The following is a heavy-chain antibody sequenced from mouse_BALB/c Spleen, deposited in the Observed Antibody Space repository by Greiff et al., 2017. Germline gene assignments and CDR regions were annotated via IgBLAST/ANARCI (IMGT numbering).Heavy chain of an antibody. D-gene: IGHD1-2*01. CDR1: GYTFSSYW. Sequence: VHLVESGAELMKPGASVKISCKATGYTFSSYWIEWVKQRPGHGLEWIAEILPGSGSTNYNEKFKGKATFTADTSSNTAYMQLSSLTSEDSAVYYCARDYGSFAYWGQGTLVTVSA. J-gene: IGHJ3*01. CDR2: ILPGSGST. CDR3: ARDYGSFAY. V-gene: IGHV1-9*01.